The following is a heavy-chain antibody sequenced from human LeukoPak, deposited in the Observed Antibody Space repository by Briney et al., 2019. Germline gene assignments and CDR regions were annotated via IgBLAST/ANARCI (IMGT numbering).Heavy chain of an antibody. CDR2: IYHSGST. V-gene: IGHV4-4*02. CDR3: ARGDVAYYYDSSGYYYPDYYYGMDV. D-gene: IGHD3-22*01. CDR1: GGSVSNKW. Sequence: PSWTLSLTCAVSGGSVSNKWWSWARQTPGKGLEWIGEIYHSGSTNYNPSLKSRVSMSLDQSKNQFSLKVRSVTAADTAVYYCARGDVAYYYDSSGYYYPDYYYGMDVWGQGTTVTVSS. J-gene: IGHJ6*02.